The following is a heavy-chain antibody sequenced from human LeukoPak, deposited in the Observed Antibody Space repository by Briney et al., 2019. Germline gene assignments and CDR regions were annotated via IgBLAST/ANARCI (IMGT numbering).Heavy chain of an antibody. J-gene: IGHJ4*02. CDR3: ARGPLFYGSGVTYFDD. CDR2: IIPIFGTA. Sequence: SVKVSCKASGGTFSNFAISWVRQAPGQGLEWMGEIIPIFGTANYAQKFQGRVTIITGESTSTAYMELSSLISEDTAVYYCARGPLFYGSGVTYFDDWGQGTLVTVSS. V-gene: IGHV1-69*05. CDR1: GGTFSNFA. D-gene: IGHD3-10*01.